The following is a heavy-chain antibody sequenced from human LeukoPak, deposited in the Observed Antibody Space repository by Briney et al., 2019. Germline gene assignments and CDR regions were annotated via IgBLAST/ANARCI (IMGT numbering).Heavy chain of an antibody. J-gene: IGHJ3*02. Sequence: PSETLSLTCTVSGGSISSYYWSWIRQPPGKGLEWIGYIYYSGSTNYNPSLKSRVTISVDTSKNQFSLKLSSVTAADTAVYYCARHVVFAKSALDIWGQGTMVTVSS. V-gene: IGHV4-59*08. D-gene: IGHD2-2*01. CDR2: IYYSGST. CDR3: ARHVVFAKSALDI. CDR1: GGSISSYY.